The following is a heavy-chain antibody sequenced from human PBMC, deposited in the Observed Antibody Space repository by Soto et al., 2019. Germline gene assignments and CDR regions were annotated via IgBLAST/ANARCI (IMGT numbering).Heavy chain of an antibody. V-gene: IGHV1-18*01. CDR2: ISAYNGNT. Sequence: ASVKVSCKASGYTFTSYGVSWVRQAPGQGLEWMGWISAYNGNTNYAQKLQGRVSMTTDTSTSTAYMELRSLRSDDTAVYYCASLETGGVVAAATYCYSYYMDVLGKGTTFTVSS. CDR3: ASLETGGVVAAATYCYSYYMDV. D-gene: IGHD2-15*01. CDR1: GYTFTSYG. J-gene: IGHJ6*03.